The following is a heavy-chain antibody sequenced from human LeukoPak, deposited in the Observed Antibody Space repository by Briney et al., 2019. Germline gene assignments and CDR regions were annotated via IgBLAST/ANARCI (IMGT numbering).Heavy chain of an antibody. Sequence: ASVKVSCKASGYTFTSYYMHWVRQAPGQGLEWMGLINPTGGSTGYEQKFQGRVTMTSDMSTSTDYMELSSLRSEDTAIYYCARDNSVGDNAWWFDPWGQGTLVTVSS. CDR1: GYTFTSYY. V-gene: IGHV1-46*01. J-gene: IGHJ5*02. CDR3: ARDNSVGDNAWWFDP. CDR2: INPTGGST. D-gene: IGHD1-26*01.